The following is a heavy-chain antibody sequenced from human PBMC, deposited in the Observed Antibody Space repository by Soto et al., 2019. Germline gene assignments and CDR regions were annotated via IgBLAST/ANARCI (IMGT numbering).Heavy chain of an antibody. Sequence: QVQLVESGGGVVQPGRSLRLPCAASGFTFSSYGMHWVRQAPGKGLEWVAVIWYDGSNKYYADSVKGRFTISRDNSKNTLYLQMNSLRAEDTAVYYCAREDDYGDSNWFDPWGQGTLVTVSS. CDR2: IWYDGSNK. V-gene: IGHV3-33*01. J-gene: IGHJ5*02. D-gene: IGHD4-17*01. CDR3: AREDDYGDSNWFDP. CDR1: GFTFSSYG.